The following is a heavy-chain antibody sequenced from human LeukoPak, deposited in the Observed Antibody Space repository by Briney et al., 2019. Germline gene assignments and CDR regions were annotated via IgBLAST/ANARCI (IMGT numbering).Heavy chain of an antibody. D-gene: IGHD3-22*01. CDR1: GFTFSSYG. V-gene: IGHV3-30*18. Sequence: PGGSLRLSCAASGFTFSSYGMPWVRQAPGKGLEWVAVISYDGSNKYYADSVKGRFTISRDNSKNTLYLQMNSLRAEDTAVYYCAKLSTDDSSGYYYTHAFDIWGQGTMVTVSS. CDR3: AKLSTDDSSGYYYTHAFDI. CDR2: ISYDGSNK. J-gene: IGHJ3*02.